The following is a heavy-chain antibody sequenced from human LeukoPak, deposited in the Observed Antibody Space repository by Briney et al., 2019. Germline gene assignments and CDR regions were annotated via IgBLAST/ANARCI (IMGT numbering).Heavy chain of an antibody. CDR2: ISYDGSNK. CDR3: AKNLGLAVAGTLGY. Sequence: PGGSLRLSCAASGFTFSSYAMHWVRQAPGKGPEWVAVISYDGSNKYYADSVKGRFTISRDNSKNTLYLQMNSLRAEDTAVYYCAKNLGLAVAGTLGYWGQGTLVTVSS. D-gene: IGHD6-19*01. CDR1: GFTFSSYA. J-gene: IGHJ4*02. V-gene: IGHV3-30*18.